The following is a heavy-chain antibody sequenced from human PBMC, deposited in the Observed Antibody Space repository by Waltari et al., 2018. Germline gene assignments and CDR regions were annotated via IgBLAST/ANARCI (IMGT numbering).Heavy chain of an antibody. CDR3: ARDTPAPRITGATSVDY. V-gene: IGHV4-38-2*02. J-gene: IGHJ4*02. CDR1: GYSISSGSY. D-gene: IGHD1-20*01. Sequence: QVQLQESGPGLVKPSETLSLTCSVSGYSISSGSYWGWIRQPPGKGLDWIGSIYHSGITFYNPSLKSRVTISVDTSKNQFSLKLSSVTAADTAVYYCARDTPAPRITGATSVDYWGQGTLVTVSS. CDR2: IYHSGIT.